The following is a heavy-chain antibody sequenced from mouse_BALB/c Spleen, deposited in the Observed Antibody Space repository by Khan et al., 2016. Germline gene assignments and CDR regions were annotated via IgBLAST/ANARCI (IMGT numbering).Heavy chain of an antibody. V-gene: IGHV9-1*02. CDR2: INTSTGEA. D-gene: IGHD1-1*01. CDR1: GYTFTNYG. J-gene: IGHJ3*01. CDR3: ARDHGSSYGWFSY. Sequence: QIQLVQSGPELKKPGETVKISCKASGYTFTNYGMNWVKQAPGKGLKWMGWINTSTGEAAYSDDFKGRFAFSLATSASTAYLQINNLKNEDMATYFCARDHGSSYGWFSYWGQGTLVTVSA.